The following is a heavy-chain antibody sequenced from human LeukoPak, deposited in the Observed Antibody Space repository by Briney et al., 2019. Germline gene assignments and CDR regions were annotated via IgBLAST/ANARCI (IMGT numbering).Heavy chain of an antibody. Sequence: PGGSLRLSCKGSGYSSTSYWIGWVRQMPGKGLEWMGIIYPGDSDTRYSPSFQGQVTISADKSISTAYLQWSSLKASDTAMYYCARRGMRWLQFDYWGQRTLVTVLS. CDR3: ARRGMRWLQFDY. CDR2: IYPGDSDT. V-gene: IGHV5-51*01. J-gene: IGHJ4*02. D-gene: IGHD5-24*01. CDR1: GYSSTSYW.